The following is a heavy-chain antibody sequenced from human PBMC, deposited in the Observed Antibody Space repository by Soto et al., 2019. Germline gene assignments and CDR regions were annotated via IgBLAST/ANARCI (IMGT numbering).Heavy chain of an antibody. V-gene: IGHV1-8*01. CDR2: MNPNSGNT. CDR1: GFTSTSYE. D-gene: IGHD3-3*01. Sequence: ASVKVSCKATGFTSTSYEFNWVRPASGQGLEWMGWMNPNSGNTGYAQKFQGRVTMTRNTSISTAYMELSSLRSEDTAVYYCARGYEFWNVYCLDVWGQGTTVTV. J-gene: IGHJ6*02. CDR3: ARGYEFWNVYCLDV.